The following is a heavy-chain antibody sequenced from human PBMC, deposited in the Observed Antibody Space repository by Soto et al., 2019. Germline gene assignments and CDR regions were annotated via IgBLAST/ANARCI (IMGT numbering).Heavy chain of an antibody. CDR2: ISGGRPI. CDR1: GFTFSTFS. J-gene: IGHJ4*02. V-gene: IGHV3-48*02. D-gene: IGHD6-19*01. CDR3: ARDLGWAFDS. Sequence: EVQLVESGGGSVQPGGSLRLSCAASGFTFSTFSMNWVRQAPGRGLEWISYISGGRPISYADSVKGRFTISRDNAKNSLYLQMDSLTDEDTAVYYCARDLGWAFDSWGQGTLVTVSS.